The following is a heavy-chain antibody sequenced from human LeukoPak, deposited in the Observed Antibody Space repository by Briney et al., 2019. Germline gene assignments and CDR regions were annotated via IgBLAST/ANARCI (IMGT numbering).Heavy chain of an antibody. D-gene: IGHD3-22*01. CDR1: GGSISSYY. Sequence: PSETLSLTCTVSGGSISSYYWTWIRQPPGKGLEWIGYIYYSGSTNYNPSLKSRVTISVDISKNQFSLKLSSVTAADTAVYYCARQGDSSFYYYYMDVWGEGTTVTVSS. CDR3: ARQGDSSFYYYYMDV. CDR2: IYYSGST. V-gene: IGHV4-59*08. J-gene: IGHJ6*03.